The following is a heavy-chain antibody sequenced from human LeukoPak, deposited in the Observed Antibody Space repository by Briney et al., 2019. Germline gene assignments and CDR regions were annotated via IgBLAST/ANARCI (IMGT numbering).Heavy chain of an antibody. CDR3: AKVAGRAFGEIIVSRARYYMDV. CDR1: EFTFSDYY. V-gene: IGHV3-11*01. Sequence: PGGSLRLSCTASEFTFSDYYMSWIRQAPGKGLEWVAYTGSSGSTILYADSVDGRFTISRDNAKNSMYLQMDSLRAEDTAVYYCAKVAGRAFGEIIVSRARYYMDVWGKGTTVTVSS. D-gene: IGHD3-16*02. CDR2: TGSSGSTI. J-gene: IGHJ6*03.